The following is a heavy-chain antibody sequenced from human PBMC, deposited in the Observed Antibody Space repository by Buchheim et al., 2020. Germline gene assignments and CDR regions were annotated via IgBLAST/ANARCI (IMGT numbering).Heavy chain of an antibody. CDR2: MNPNSGNT. CDR3: ARGLWDIVVVPAAIMDYYYYGMDV. J-gene: IGHJ6*02. V-gene: IGHV1-8*01. CDR1: GYTFTSYD. D-gene: IGHD2-2*02. Sequence: QVQLVQSGAEVKKPGASVKVSCKASGYTFTSYDINWVRQATGQGLEWMGWMNPNSGNTGYAQKFQGRVTMTRNTSISTAYMELSSLRSEDTAVYYCARGLWDIVVVPAAIMDYYYYGMDVWGQGTT.